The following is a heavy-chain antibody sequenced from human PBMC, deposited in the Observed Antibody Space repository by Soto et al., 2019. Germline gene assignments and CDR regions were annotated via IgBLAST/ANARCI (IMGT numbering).Heavy chain of an antibody. D-gene: IGHD2-8*02. V-gene: IGHV3-11*01. CDR3: TRPCRYCNGGGPGNWFDP. CDR2: ISSGGSSI. J-gene: IGHJ5*02. Sequence: GSLRLPCAASGFTCGDYDIRWIRQDPGKGLEWVSYISSGGSSIYYADSVKGRFTISRDNAKRSVFLQMNSLRAEDTAVYYCTRPCRYCNGGGPGNWFDPWGQGTLVTVSS. CDR1: GFTCGDYD.